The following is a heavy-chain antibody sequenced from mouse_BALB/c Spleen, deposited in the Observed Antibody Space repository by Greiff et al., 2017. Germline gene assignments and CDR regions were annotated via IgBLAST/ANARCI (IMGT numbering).Heavy chain of an antibody. CDR3: ARGGSWFAY. J-gene: IGHJ3*01. V-gene: IGHV14-3*02. Sequence: EVMLVESGAELVKPGASVKLSCTASGFNIKDTYMHWVKQRPEQGLEWIGRIDPANGNTKYDPKFQGKATITADTSSNTAYLQLSSLTSEDTAVYYCARGGSWFAYWGQGTLVTVSA. CDR2: IDPANGNT. CDR1: GFNIKDTY.